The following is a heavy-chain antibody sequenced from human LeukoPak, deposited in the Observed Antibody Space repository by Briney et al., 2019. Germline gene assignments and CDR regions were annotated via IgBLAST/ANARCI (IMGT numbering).Heavy chain of an antibody. D-gene: IGHD1-7*01. Sequence: SETLSLTCTVSGGSISRSSYYWGWIRQPPGKGLEWIGSIYYSGSTYYNPSLKSRVTISVDTSKNQFSLKLSSVTAADTAVYYCASSSRRTNLVDYWGQGTLVTVSS. CDR3: ASSSRRTNLVDY. V-gene: IGHV4-39*01. CDR2: IYYSGST. J-gene: IGHJ4*02. CDR1: GGSISRSSYY.